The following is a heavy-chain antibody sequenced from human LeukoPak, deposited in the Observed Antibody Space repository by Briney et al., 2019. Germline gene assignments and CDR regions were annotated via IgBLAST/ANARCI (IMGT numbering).Heavy chain of an antibody. CDR2: IIPIFGTA. J-gene: IGHJ6*02. D-gene: IGHD2-2*01. V-gene: IGHV1-69*13. CDR3: VRVATDCSSTSCYVYYYYGMDV. CDR1: GGTFISYA. Sequence: SVKVSCKASGGTFISYAISWVRQAPGQGLEWMGGIIPIFGTANYAQKFQGRVTITADESTSTAYMELSSLRSEDTAVYYCVRVATDCSSTSCYVYYYYGMDVWGQGTTVTVSS.